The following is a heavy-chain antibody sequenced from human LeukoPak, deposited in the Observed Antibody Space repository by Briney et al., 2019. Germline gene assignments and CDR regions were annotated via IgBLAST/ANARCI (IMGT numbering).Heavy chain of an antibody. Sequence: GSLRLSCXASGFTFSSYWMHWVRQAPGKGLVWVSRINSDGSSTSYADSVKGRFTISRDNAKNTLYLQMNSLRAEDTAVYYCASSPSNSGSYYPRWGQGTLVTVSS. CDR3: ASSPSNSGSYYPR. V-gene: IGHV3-74*01. D-gene: IGHD1-26*01. J-gene: IGHJ4*02. CDR2: INSDGSST. CDR1: GFTFSSYW.